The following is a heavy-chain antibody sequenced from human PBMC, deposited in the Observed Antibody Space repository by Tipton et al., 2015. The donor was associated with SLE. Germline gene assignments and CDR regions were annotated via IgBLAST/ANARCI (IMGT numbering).Heavy chain of an antibody. J-gene: IGHJ4*02. Sequence: TLSLTCTVSGGSVGTYYWSWLRQPAGKGLEWIGRIYTSGSANVNPSFKSRVSMSIDTSKNQLSLKLNSVTAADTAMYYCARGPAAELDYWGQGTLVTVSS. V-gene: IGHV4-4*07. CDR2: IYTSGSA. CDR3: ARGPAAELDY. CDR1: GGSVGTYY. D-gene: IGHD1-14*01.